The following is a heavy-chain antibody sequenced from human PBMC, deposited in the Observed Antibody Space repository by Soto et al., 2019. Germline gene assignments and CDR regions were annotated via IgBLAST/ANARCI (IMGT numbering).Heavy chain of an antibody. CDR2: IYWDDDK. Sequence: QITLKESGPPLVKPTQTLTLTCTFSGFSLSTSGVGVGGIRQPPGKALEWLALIYWDDDKRYSPSLKSRLTITKDTSKNQVVLTMTNMDPVDTATYDCAHCDSSSWYENRFDYWGQGTLVTVSS. CDR1: GFSLSTSGVG. D-gene: IGHD6-13*01. V-gene: IGHV2-5*02. CDR3: AHCDSSSWYENRFDY. J-gene: IGHJ4*02.